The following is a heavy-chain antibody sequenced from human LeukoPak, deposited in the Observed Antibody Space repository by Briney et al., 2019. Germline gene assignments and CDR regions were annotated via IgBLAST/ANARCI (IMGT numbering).Heavy chain of an antibody. Sequence: GGSLRLSCAVSGSTSSRNFMSWVRQTPEKGLEWVANIDQDGSEKNYVDSVKGRFTISRDNAKNSLFLQMNSLRAEDTAIYYRASGAGWESGYWGQGTLVTVSS. D-gene: IGHD1-26*01. J-gene: IGHJ4*02. CDR2: IDQDGSEK. CDR3: ASGAGWESGY. CDR1: GSTSSRNF. V-gene: IGHV3-7*01.